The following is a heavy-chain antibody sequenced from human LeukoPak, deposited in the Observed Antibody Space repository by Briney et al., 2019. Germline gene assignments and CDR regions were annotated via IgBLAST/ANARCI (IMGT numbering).Heavy chain of an antibody. Sequence: PSETLSLTCTVSGGSISSSHWGWIRQPPGKGLEWIGCIYYTGRTQYNPSLQSRVTISLDTSMKKFSLKLNSVTAADTAVYYCAGTERCSTTCPLDYWGQGTLVTVSS. CDR1: GGSISSSH. D-gene: IGHD2-2*01. J-gene: IGHJ4*02. V-gene: IGHV4-59*12. CDR3: AGTERCSTTCPLDY. CDR2: IYYTGRT.